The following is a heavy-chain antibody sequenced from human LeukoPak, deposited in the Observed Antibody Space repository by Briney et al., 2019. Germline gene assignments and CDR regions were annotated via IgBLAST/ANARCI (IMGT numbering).Heavy chain of an antibody. CDR2: IIPIFGRA. J-gene: IGHJ6*03. D-gene: IGHD3-3*01. Sequence: GAAVTLSCTASGGSFSSYTNSWKRLAHGQGMGWMGGIIPIFGRANYAQKFQGRVTITTDESTSTAYMELSSLRSEDTAVYYCARGRAPRLNGGVVIIESYYYYMDVWGKGTTVTVSS. CDR1: GGSFSSYT. V-gene: IGHV1-69*05. CDR3: ARGRAPRLNGGVVIIESYYYYMDV.